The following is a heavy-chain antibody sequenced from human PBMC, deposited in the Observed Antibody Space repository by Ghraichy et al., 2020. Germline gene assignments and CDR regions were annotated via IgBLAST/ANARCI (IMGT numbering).Heavy chain of an antibody. D-gene: IGHD6-13*01. V-gene: IGHV5-51*01. CDR3: ARHSHSSSWEVYYFDY. Sequence: GGSLRLSCKGSGYSFTSYWIGWVRQMPGKGLEWMGIIYPGDSDTRYSPSFQGQVTISADKSISTAYLQWSSLKASDTAMYYCARHSHSSSWEVYYFDYWGQGTLVTVSS. CDR1: GYSFTSYW. J-gene: IGHJ4*02. CDR2: IYPGDSDT.